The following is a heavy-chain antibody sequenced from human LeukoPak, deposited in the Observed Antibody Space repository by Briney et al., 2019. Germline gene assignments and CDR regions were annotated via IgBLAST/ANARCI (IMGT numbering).Heavy chain of an antibody. CDR2: ISGSGDST. CDR1: GFTFSSYA. V-gene: IGHV3-23*01. CDR3: AKSPYDSSSYSFDY. Sequence: HPGGSLRLSCAASGFTFSSYAMSWVRQAPGTGLEWVSAISGSGDSTYYADSEKGRFTISRDNSKNMLYLQMSSLRAEDTAVYYCAKSPYDSSSYSFDYWGQGTLATVSS. J-gene: IGHJ4*02. D-gene: IGHD3-22*01.